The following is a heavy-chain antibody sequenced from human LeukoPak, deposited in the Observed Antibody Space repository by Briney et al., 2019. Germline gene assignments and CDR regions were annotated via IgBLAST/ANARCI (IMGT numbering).Heavy chain of an antibody. Sequence: PGGSLRLSCAASGFTFNDYTMHWVRQPPGKGLEWVSLISGDSGSTYYADSVQGRFTISRDDSRNSLYVQMNSLRSEDTALYYCAKDIIGGSYYQGLDYWGQGTLVSVSS. J-gene: IGHJ4*02. V-gene: IGHV3-43*02. CDR2: ISGDSGST. D-gene: IGHD1-26*01. CDR3: AKDIIGGSYYQGLDY. CDR1: GFTFNDYT.